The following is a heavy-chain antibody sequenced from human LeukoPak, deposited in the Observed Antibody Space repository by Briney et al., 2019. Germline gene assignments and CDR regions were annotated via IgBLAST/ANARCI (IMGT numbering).Heavy chain of an antibody. CDR1: GFTFSTYW. CDR2: IKQDGSDK. D-gene: IGHD3-16*02. V-gene: IGHV3-7*01. CDR3: TRDYRGKDV. J-gene: IGHJ6*02. Sequence: GGSLRLSCAASGFTFSTYWMSWVRQAPGKGLEWVANIKQDGSDKFYADSMKGRFTISRDNAKNSVYLQMDSLRVEDTAVYHCTRDYRGKDVWGRGTTVTVSS.